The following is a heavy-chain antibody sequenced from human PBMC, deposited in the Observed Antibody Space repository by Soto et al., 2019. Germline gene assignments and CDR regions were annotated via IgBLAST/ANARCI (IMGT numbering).Heavy chain of an antibody. CDR1: GFTFSSYS. CDR2: ISSSSSYI. CDR3: ATWAYSSSSSLDY. V-gene: IGHV3-21*01. J-gene: IGHJ4*02. Sequence: PGGSLRLSCAASGFTFSSYSMNWVRQAPGKGLEWVSSISSSSSYIYYADSVKGRFTISRDNAKNSLYLQMNSLRAEGTAVYYCATWAYSSSSSLDYWGQGTPVTVSS. D-gene: IGHD6-6*01.